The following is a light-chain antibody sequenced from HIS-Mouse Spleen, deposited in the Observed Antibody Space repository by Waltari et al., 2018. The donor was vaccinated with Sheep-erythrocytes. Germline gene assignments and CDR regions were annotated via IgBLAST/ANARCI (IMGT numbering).Light chain of an antibody. CDR2: DAS. CDR1: QSVSSY. Sequence: EIVLTQSPATLSLSPGERATLSCRASQSVSSYLAWYQQTPGQAPRRLIYDASNRATGIPARFSGSGSGTDFTLTISSLEPEDFAVYYCQQRSNWYTFGQGTKLEIK. CDR3: QQRSNWYT. V-gene: IGKV3-11*01. J-gene: IGKJ2*01.